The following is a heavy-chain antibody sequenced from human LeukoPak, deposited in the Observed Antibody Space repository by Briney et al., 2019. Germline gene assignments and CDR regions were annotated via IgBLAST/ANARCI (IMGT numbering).Heavy chain of an antibody. CDR1: GLTVSSNY. CDR3: ARDAVGGTTEY. J-gene: IGHJ4*02. D-gene: IGHD1-26*01. V-gene: IGHV3-53*01. CDR2: IYGGGGT. Sequence: GGSLRLSCAASGLTVSSNYMTWVRQAPGKGLEWVSVIYGGGGTYYADSVKGRFTISRDNSKDTLYLQMNSLRAEDTAVYYCARDAVGGTTEYWGQGTLVTVSS.